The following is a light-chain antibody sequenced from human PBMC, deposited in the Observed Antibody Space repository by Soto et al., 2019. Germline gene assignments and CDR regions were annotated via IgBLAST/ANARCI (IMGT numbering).Light chain of an antibody. J-gene: IGKJ1*01. V-gene: IGKV3-20*01. CDR2: GSS. CDR1: QSVSSSY. CDR3: QQYAGSLSWT. Sequence: EIVMRQSPVTLSVSPGEGATLSCRASQSVSSSYLAWYQQNPVQAPRLLIYGSSIRATGIPDRFSGSGSGTDFTLTISRLEPEDFAVYYCQQYAGSLSWTFGQGTKVDIK.